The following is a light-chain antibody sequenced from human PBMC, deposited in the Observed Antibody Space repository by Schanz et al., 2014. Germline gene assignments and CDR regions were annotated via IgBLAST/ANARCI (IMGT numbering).Light chain of an antibody. CDR3: SSYTSSRTLV. Sequence: QSALTQPPSASGSPGQSVTISCTATSDVVEGYNFVSWYQQHPGRAPKLLIYEVRQRPSGVSDRFSGSKSGYTASLTVSGLQADDEADYYCSSYTSSRTLVFGGGTKLTVL. J-gene: IGLJ2*01. CDR1: SDVVEGYNF. CDR2: EVR. V-gene: IGLV2-8*01.